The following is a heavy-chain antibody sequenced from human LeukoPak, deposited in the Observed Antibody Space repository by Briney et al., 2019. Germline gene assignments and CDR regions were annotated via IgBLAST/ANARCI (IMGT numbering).Heavy chain of an antibody. CDR2: IYWDDDK. CDR1: GFSISTSGLG. D-gene: IGHD6-6*01. CDR3: ARHTAKLVLDY. J-gene: IGHJ4*02. Sequence: ESVPAPVNPTQTLTLSCTFSGFSISTSGLGVGWIRQPPGMALEWLALIYWDDDKRYSPSLKSRLTITKDTSKNQVVLTMTNMDPVDTATYYCARHTAKLVLDYWGQGTLVTVSS. V-gene: IGHV2-5*02.